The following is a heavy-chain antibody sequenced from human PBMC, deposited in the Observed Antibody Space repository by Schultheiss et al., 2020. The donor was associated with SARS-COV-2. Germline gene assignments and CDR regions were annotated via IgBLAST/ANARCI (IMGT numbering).Heavy chain of an antibody. CDR1: GFTFSSYW. V-gene: IGHV3-74*03. CDR3: AKGGTAVAGDSYYFDY. J-gene: IGHJ4*02. D-gene: IGHD6-19*01. Sequence: GGSLRLSCAASGFTFSSYWMHWVRQVPGKGLMWVSRINSDQSITTYVDSVKGRFTISRDNAKNTLYLQMNSLRVEDTAVYYCAKGGTAVAGDSYYFDYWGQGTLVTVSS. CDR2: INSDQSIT.